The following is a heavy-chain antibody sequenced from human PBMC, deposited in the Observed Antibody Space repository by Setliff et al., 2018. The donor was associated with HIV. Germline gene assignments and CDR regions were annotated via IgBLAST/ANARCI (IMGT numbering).Heavy chain of an antibody. CDR2: FTNRGST. J-gene: IGHJ4*02. CDR1: GGSMNSENNH. Sequence: SETLSLTCTVSGGSMNSENNHWGWFRQPAGKGLEWIGRFTNRGSTDYNPSLKSRVTISIDGSRNQFSLKLSAVTAADTAVYFCARDPSDGYGHFDYWGQGALVTVSS. D-gene: IGHD5-18*01. CDR3: ARDPSDGYGHFDY. V-gene: IGHV4-61*02.